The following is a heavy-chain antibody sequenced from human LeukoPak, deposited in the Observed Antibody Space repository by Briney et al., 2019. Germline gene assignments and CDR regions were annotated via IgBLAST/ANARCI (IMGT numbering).Heavy chain of an antibody. Sequence: GGSLRLSCAASGLTFNTHSMNWVRQAPGKGLEWVSHISSSGDTIFYADSVKGRFTISRDDAKNSLYLQMNSLRAEDTAVYYCVREGSYYDSSGYYYVYYFEYWGQGTPVTVSS. D-gene: IGHD3-22*01. CDR2: ISSSGDTI. V-gene: IGHV3-48*04. J-gene: IGHJ4*02. CDR3: VREGSYYDSSGYYYVYYFEY. CDR1: GLTFNTHS.